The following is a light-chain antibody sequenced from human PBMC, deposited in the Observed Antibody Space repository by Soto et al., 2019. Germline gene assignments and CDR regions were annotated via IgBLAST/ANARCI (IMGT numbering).Light chain of an antibody. Sequence: EIVLTQSPGTLSLSPGERATLSCRASQSVSSSYLAWYQQKPGQAPRLLIYGASIRATGIPDRFSGSGSGKDFTLTISRLEPEDFAVYYCQQCGSSPLTFGGGTKVEIK. J-gene: IGKJ4*01. CDR3: QQCGSSPLT. CDR2: GAS. CDR1: QSVSSSY. V-gene: IGKV3-20*01.